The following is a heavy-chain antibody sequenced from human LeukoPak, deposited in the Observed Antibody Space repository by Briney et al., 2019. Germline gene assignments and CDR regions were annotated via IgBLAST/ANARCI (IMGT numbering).Heavy chain of an antibody. J-gene: IGHJ4*02. V-gene: IGHV4-61*02. CDR1: GGSISSGSFY. D-gene: IGHD3-3*01. CDR3: ARGPYSDFWSGYPYFDY. CDR2: IYTSGST. Sequence: SQTLSLTCTVSGGSISSGSFYWSWVRQPAGKGLELIGRIYTSGSTNYNPSLKSRVTISVDTSKNHFSLRLSSVTAADTAVYYCARGPYSDFWSGYPYFDYWGQGTLVTVSS.